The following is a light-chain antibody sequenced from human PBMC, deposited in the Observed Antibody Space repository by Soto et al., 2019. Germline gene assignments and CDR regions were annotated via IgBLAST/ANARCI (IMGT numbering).Light chain of an antibody. CDR3: QQYDKWPET. V-gene: IGKV3D-15*01. J-gene: IGKJ1*01. CDR2: GAS. CDR1: QSVSTN. Sequence: EVVMTQSPATVSVSPGERATLSCRASQSVSTNLAWYQQKPGQAPRLLIYGASGRATAIPARFSGSGSGTEFTLTISSLQSEDCAIYYCQQYDKWPETFGQGTKVDI.